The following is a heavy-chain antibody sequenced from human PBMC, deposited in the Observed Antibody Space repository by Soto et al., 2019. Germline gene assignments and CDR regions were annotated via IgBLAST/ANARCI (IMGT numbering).Heavy chain of an antibody. J-gene: IGHJ4*02. CDR3: ARGWHTSDWDPLFDY. CDR1: GGSFSGYY. D-gene: IGHD2-2*01. CDR2: INHGGST. Sequence: QVQLQQWGAGLLKPSETLSLTCAVYGGSFSGYYWNWIRQPPGKGLEWIWEINHGGSTNYNPSLKSRVTMSVDTSKNQFYLKVSSMTAADTAVYYCARGWHTSDWDPLFDYWGQGPLVTVSS. V-gene: IGHV4-34*01.